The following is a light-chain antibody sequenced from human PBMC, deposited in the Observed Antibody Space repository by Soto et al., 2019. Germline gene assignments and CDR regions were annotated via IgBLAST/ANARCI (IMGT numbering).Light chain of an antibody. V-gene: IGLV2-14*01. Sequence: QSALTQPASVSGSPGQSLTISCTGTRSDVGGYNYVSWYQQHPGKAPKLMIYDVSNQPSGVSNRFSGSKSGNTASLTISGLQAEDEADYYCSSYTSSSTYVFGTWTKVTVL. CDR3: SSYTSSSTYV. CDR1: RSDVGGYNY. J-gene: IGLJ1*01. CDR2: DVS.